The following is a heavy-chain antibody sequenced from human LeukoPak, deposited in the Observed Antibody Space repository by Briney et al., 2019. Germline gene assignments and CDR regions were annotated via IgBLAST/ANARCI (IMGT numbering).Heavy chain of an antibody. CDR1: GYTFTSYG. V-gene: IGHV7-4-1*02. D-gene: IGHD6-13*01. CDR3: ARDTKQQLAYPGRLDWFDP. CDR2: INTNTGNP. J-gene: IGHJ5*02. Sequence: GASVKVSCKASGYTFTSYGISWVRQAPGQGLEWMGWINTNTGNPTYAQGFTGRFVFSLDTSVSTAYLQISSLKAEDTAVYYCARDTKQQLAYPGRLDWFDPWGQGTLVTVSS.